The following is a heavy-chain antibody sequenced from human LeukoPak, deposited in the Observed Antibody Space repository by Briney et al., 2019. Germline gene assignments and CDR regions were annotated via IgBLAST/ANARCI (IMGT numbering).Heavy chain of an antibody. V-gene: IGHV4-39*07. CDR2: IYYSGST. J-gene: IGHJ4*02. CDR3: ARAHYDFWSGYYYFDY. D-gene: IGHD3-3*01. CDR1: GGSISSSSYY. Sequence: SETLSLTCTVSGGSISSSSYYWGWIRQPPGKGLEWIGSIYYSGSTYYNPSLKSRVTISVDRSKNQFSLKLSSVTAADTAVYYCARAHYDFWSGYYYFDYWGQGTLVTVSS.